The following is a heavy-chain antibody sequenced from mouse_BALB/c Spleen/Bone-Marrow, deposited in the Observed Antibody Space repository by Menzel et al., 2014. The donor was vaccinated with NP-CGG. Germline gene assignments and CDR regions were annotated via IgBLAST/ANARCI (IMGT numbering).Heavy chain of an antibody. D-gene: IGHD3-1*01. CDR2: ISSGSSTI. CDR1: GFTFSSFG. CDR3: ARRGLLSYWYFDV. V-gene: IGHV5-17*02. Sequence: EVQRVESGGGLVQPGGSRKLSCAASGFTFSSFGMHWVRQAPEKGLEWVAYISSGSSTIYYADTVKGRFTISRDNPKNTLFLQMTSLRSEDTAKYYCARRGLLSYWYFDVWGAGTTVTVSS. J-gene: IGHJ1*01.